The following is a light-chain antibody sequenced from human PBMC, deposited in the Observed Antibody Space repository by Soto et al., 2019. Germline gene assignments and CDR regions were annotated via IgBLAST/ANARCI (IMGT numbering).Light chain of an antibody. CDR2: EVS. J-gene: IGLJ1*01. CDR3: SSYTSSSTPVV. Sequence: QSALTQPASVSGSPGQSITISCTGTSSDVGGYNYVSWYQQHPGKAPKLIIYEVSNRPSGVSNRFSGSKSGNTASLTISGLQAEDEVDYYCSSYTSSSTPVVFGTGTKVTVL. V-gene: IGLV2-14*01. CDR1: SSDVGGYNY.